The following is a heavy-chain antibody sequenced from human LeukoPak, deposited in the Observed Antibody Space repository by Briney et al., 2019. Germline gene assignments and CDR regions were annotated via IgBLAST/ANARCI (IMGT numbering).Heavy chain of an antibody. CDR1: GFIFSNYG. Sequence: GGSLRLSCAASGFIFSNYGIHWVRQAPGKGLEWVAFIRYDGSSQYNADSVKGRFTISRDNVKNVLYLQMNSLRPEDTALYYCAKDLSSAITSALVLDVWGQGTTVTVS. CDR3: AKDLSSAITSALVLDV. CDR2: IRYDGSSQ. V-gene: IGHV3-30*02. D-gene: IGHD3-22*01. J-gene: IGHJ6*02.